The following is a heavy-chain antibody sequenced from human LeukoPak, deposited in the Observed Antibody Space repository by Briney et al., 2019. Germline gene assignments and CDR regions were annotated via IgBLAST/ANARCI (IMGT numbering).Heavy chain of an antibody. CDR2: IYYSGST. V-gene: IGHV4-61*05. Sequence: PSETLSLTRTVSGGSISSSSYYWGWIRQPPGKGLEWIGYIYYSGSTNYNPSLKSRVTISVDTSKNQFSLKLSSVTAADTAVYYCARGSSWHRTRHYFDYWGQGTLVTVSS. D-gene: IGHD6-13*01. J-gene: IGHJ4*02. CDR3: ARGSSWHRTRHYFDY. CDR1: GGSISSSSYY.